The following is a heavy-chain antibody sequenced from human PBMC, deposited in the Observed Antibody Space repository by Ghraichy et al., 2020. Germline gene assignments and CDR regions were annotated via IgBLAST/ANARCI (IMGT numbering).Heavy chain of an antibody. Sequence: ASVKVSCKASGYTFTSYGISWVRQAPGQGLEWMGWMSAYNGNTNYAQKLQGRVTMTTDTSTSTAYMELRSLRSDDTAVYYCARDVLRYFDWLPIPENHFDYWGQGTLVTVSS. CDR2: MSAYNGNT. CDR3: ARDVLRYFDWLPIPENHFDY. CDR1: GYTFTSYG. V-gene: IGHV1-18*01. D-gene: IGHD3-9*01. J-gene: IGHJ4*02.